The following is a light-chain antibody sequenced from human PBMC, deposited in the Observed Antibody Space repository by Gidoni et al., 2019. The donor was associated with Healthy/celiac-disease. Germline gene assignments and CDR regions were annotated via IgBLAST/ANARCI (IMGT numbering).Light chain of an antibody. V-gene: IGKV1-8*01. Sequence: AIRMTRSPSSFSASTGDRVTITCRASQGISSYLAWYQQKPGKAPKLLIYAASTLQSGVPSRFSGSGSGTDFTLTISCLQSEDFATYYCQQYYSYPRTFXXXTKLEIK. CDR2: AAS. CDR1: QGISSY. CDR3: QQYYSYPRT. J-gene: IGKJ2*01.